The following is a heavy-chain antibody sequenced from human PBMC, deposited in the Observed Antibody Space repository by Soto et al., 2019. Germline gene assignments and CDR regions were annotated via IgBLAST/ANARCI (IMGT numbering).Heavy chain of an antibody. V-gene: IGHV3-23*01. CDR1: GFTFSSYA. CDR2: ISGSGGST. CDR3: AHHSGSYYYHYYGMNV. Sequence: PGGSLRLSCAASGFTFSSYAMSWVRQAPGKGLEWVSAISGSGGSTYYADSVKGRFTISRDNSKNTLYLQMNSLRAEDTAVYYCAHHSGSYYYHYYGMNVWGQGTTVTVSS. D-gene: IGHD1-26*01. J-gene: IGHJ6*02.